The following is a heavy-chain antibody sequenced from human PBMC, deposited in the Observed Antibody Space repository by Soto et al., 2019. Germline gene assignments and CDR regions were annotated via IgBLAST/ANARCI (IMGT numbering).Heavy chain of an antibody. CDR1: GGSISSSSYY. CDR3: ARDSGSRYSGYDYSFYYYYYYMYV. CDR2: IYYSGST. Sequence: SETLSLTCTVSGGSISSSSYYWGWIRQPPGKGLEWIGSIYYSGSTYYNPSLKSRVTISVDTSKNQFSLKLSSVTAADTAVYYCARDSGSRYSGYDYSFYYYYYYMYVWGKGNTVTVSS. J-gene: IGHJ6*03. V-gene: IGHV4-39*07. D-gene: IGHD5-12*01.